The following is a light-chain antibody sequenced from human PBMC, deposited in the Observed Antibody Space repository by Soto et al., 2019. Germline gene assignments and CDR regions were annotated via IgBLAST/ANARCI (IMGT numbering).Light chain of an antibody. CDR1: SSNIGTNY. V-gene: IGLV1-47*02. CDR3: ATRDNSLSRGV. J-gene: IGLJ3*02. CDR2: CND. Sequence: QSVLTQPPSASGTPGQRVTISGSGSSSNIGTNYVYWYKQLPGTAPKLLIYCNDQRPSGVPDRLSGSKSGTSASLAISGLRSEDEADYYCATRDNSLSRGVFRGGTKLTVL.